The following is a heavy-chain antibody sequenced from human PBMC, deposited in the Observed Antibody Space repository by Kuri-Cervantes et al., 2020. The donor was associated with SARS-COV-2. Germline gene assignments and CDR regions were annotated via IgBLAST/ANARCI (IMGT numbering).Heavy chain of an antibody. J-gene: IGHJ4*02. CDR1: GFTFSYYG. CDR3: ARVYYYGSTEFDC. Sequence: GESLKISCAASGFTFSYYGMHWVRQAPGKGLEWVGFVRRDGSNYYYADSAKGRFTISRDNSKNSLYLEMNSLRADDTAIHYCARVYYYGSTEFDCWGQGTLVTVSS. CDR2: VRRDGSNY. D-gene: IGHD3-10*01. V-gene: IGHV3-30*02.